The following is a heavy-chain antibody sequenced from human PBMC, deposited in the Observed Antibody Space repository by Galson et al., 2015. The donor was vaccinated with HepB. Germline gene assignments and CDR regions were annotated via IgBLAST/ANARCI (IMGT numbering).Heavy chain of an antibody. CDR3: ARGLIYCGGHCYNWFDP. Sequence: LSLTCTVSGGSISSSSYYWGWIRQPPGKGLEWIGSIYYSGSTYYNPSLKSRVTISVDTSKNQFSLKLSSVTAADTAVYYCARGLIYCGGHCYNWFDPWGQVTLLTVSS. V-gene: IGHV4-39*07. CDR2: IYYSGST. J-gene: IGHJ5*02. CDR1: GGSISSSSYY. D-gene: IGHD2-21*01.